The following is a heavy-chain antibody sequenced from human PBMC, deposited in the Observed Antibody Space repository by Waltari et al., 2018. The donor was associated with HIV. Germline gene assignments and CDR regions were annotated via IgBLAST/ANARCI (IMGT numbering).Heavy chain of an antibody. J-gene: IGHJ4*02. D-gene: IGHD1-26*01. V-gene: IGHV1-69*01. Sequence: QVQLVQSGAEVKKPGSSVKVSCKASGGTFSSYAISWVRQAPGQGLEWMGGVIPSCGKANYAQKFQGRGTITADESTSTAYMELSSLRSEDTAVYYCASPPPRGATKYYFDYWGQGTLVTVSS. CDR2: VIPSCGKA. CDR1: GGTFSSYA. CDR3: ASPPPRGATKYYFDY.